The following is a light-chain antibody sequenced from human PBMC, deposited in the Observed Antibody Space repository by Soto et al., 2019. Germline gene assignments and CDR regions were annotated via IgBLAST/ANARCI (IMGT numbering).Light chain of an antibody. CDR1: QSISSNK. V-gene: IGKV3-20*01. J-gene: IGKJ1*01. CDR3: QQYGSSGT. Sequence: EIVLPQSPGSLSLSPGESATLSCRASQSISSNKLAWYQHNPGQDPRLLIYGASSRATGIPNRFSGSGSGTDFTLTISRLEPEDFVLYYCQQYGSSGTFGQGTKVDIK. CDR2: GAS.